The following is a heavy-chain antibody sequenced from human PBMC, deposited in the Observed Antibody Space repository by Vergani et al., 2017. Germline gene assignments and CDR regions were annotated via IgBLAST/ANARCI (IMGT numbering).Heavy chain of an antibody. D-gene: IGHD2-8*01. CDR3: AKGMRRSVASFDF. Sequence: EVQLLESGGGLVQPGGSLRLSCAASGFTFSSYAMIWVRQAPGKGLEWVSAISCSGGSTYYADSVKGRFTISRENSKNTLYLQMNRLRAEDTPVYYCAKGMRRSVASFDFWGQGTMVTVSS. V-gene: IGHV3-23*01. J-gene: IGHJ3*01. CDR1: GFTFSSYA. CDR2: ISCSGGST.